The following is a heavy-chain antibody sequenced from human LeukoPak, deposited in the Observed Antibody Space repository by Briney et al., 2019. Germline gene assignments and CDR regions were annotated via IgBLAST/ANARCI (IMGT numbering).Heavy chain of an antibody. CDR1: GFTFSNYN. Sequence: GGSLRLSCAASGFTFSNYNIHWVRQAPGKGLEWVSYITSGSSYIYYADSVKGRFTISRDNAKNSLYLQVSSLRAEDTAVYYCARGTMIYLYYYYMDVWGKGTTVTVSS. CDR2: ITSGSSYI. D-gene: IGHD3/OR15-3a*01. V-gene: IGHV3-21*01. J-gene: IGHJ6*03. CDR3: ARGTMIYLYYYYMDV.